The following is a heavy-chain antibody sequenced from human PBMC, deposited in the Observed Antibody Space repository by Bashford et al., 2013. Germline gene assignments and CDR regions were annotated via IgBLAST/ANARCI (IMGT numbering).Heavy chain of an antibody. CDR3: ASQRHNGNDIESWFDP. D-gene: IGHD1-20*01. CDR1: GVFMSGYH. V-gene: IGHV4-59*08. Sequence: SETLSLTCSVSGVFMSGYHWSWIRQAPGKGLEWIGHTYYSGSGSNHYNPSLESRVAISADTSKSQFSLKLNSVTAADTAVYYCASQRHNGNDIESWFDPWGQGTWSPVSS. J-gene: IGHJ5*02. CDR2: TYYSGSGSN.